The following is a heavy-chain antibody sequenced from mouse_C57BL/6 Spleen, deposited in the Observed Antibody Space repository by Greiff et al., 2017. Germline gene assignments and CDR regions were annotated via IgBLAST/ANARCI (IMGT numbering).Heavy chain of an antibody. CDR1: GYTFTDYY. J-gene: IGHJ2*01. Sequence: VQLQQSGPELVKPGASVKISCKASGYTFTDYYMNWVKQSHGKSLEWIGDINPNNGGTSYNQKFKGKATLTVDKSYSTAYMELRSLTSEDSAVYYCARTTTVVAKEYYFDYWGQGTTLTVSS. CDR3: ARTTTVVAKEYYFDY. V-gene: IGHV1-26*01. D-gene: IGHD1-1*01. CDR2: INPNNGGT.